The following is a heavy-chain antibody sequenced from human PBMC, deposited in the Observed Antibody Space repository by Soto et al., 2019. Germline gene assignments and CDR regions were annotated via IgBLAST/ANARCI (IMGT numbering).Heavy chain of an antibody. CDR1: GFTFSNAW. V-gene: IGHV3-15*01. D-gene: IGHD3-10*01. CDR3: KGYLYYYGSGSYSPDFDY. CDR2: IKSKTDGGTT. J-gene: IGHJ4*02. Sequence: GGSLRLSCAASGFTFSNAWMSWVRQAPGKGLEWVGRIKSKTDGGTTDYAAPVKGRFTISRDDSKNTLYLQMNSLKTEDTAVYYCKGYLYYYGSGSYSPDFDYWGQGTLVTVS.